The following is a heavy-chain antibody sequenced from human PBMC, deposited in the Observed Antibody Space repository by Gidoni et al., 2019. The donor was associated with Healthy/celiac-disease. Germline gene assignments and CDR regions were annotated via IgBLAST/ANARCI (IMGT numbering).Heavy chain of an antibody. Sequence: QVQLVQSGAEVKKPGASVQVSCKASGYTFTIYYMHWVRQPPGQGLEWMGIINPSGGSTSYAQKFQGRVTMTRDTSTSTVYMELSSLRSEDTAVYYCARGRMYTWIQLWSNPDAFDIWGQGTMVTVSS. CDR2: INPSGGST. J-gene: IGHJ3*02. V-gene: IGHV1-46*01. CDR3: ARGRMYTWIQLWSNPDAFDI. CDR1: GYTFTIYY. D-gene: IGHD5-18*01.